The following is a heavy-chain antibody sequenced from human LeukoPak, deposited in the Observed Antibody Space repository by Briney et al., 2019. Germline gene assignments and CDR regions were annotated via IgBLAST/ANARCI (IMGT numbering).Heavy chain of an antibody. J-gene: IGHJ6*03. CDR2: ISSSSSYI. D-gene: IGHD5-12*01. V-gene: IGHV3-21*01. CDR3: TRDRDIVATPGDYYYYYMDV. CDR1: GFTFSSYS. Sequence: GGSLRLSCAASGFTFSSYSMNWVRQAPGKGLEWVSSISSSSSYIYYADSVKGRFTISRDNAKNSLYLQMNSLRAEDTAVYYCTRDRDIVATPGDYYYYYMDVWGKGTTVTVSS.